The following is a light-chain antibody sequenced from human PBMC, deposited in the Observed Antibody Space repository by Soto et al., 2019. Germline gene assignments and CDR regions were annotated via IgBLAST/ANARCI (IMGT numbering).Light chain of an antibody. CDR1: QSISRS. Sequence: EIVLTQSPAILSVSPGERATLSCRASQSISRSLAWYQQKPGQAPRLLISDASTRATGIPARFSGGGSGTEFTLTISSLQPDDFATYYCQQYDSYPWTFGQGTKVDIK. J-gene: IGKJ1*01. CDR3: QQYDSYPWT. CDR2: DAS. V-gene: IGKV3-15*01.